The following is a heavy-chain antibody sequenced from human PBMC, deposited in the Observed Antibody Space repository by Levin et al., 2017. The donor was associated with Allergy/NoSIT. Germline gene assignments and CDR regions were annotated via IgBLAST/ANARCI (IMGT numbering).Heavy chain of an antibody. V-gene: IGHV3-30*04. CDR2: ISYDGSNK. CDR1: GFTFSSYA. Sequence: GESLKISCAASGFTFSSYAMHWVRQAPGKGLEWVAVISYDGSNKYYADSVKGRFTISRDNSKNTLYLQMNSLRAEDTAVYYCARDWGEDYGDYGLDAFDIWGQGTMVTVSS. D-gene: IGHD4-17*01. J-gene: IGHJ3*02. CDR3: ARDWGEDYGDYGLDAFDI.